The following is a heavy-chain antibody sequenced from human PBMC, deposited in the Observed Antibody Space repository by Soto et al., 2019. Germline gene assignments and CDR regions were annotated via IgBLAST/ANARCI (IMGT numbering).Heavy chain of an antibody. D-gene: IGHD5-18*01. V-gene: IGHV1-2*02. J-gene: IGHJ4*02. Sequence: ASVKVSCKASGYTFTGYYMHWVRQAPGQGLEWMGWINPNSGGTNYAQKFQGRVTMTRDTPISTAYMELSRLRSDDTAVYYCARAGRGYSYGYCFDYWGQGTLVTVSS. CDR3: ARAGRGYSYGYCFDY. CDR1: GYTFTGYY. CDR2: INPNSGGT.